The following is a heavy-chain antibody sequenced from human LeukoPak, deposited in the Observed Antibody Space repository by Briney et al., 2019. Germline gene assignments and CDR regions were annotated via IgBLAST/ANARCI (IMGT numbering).Heavy chain of an antibody. J-gene: IGHJ4*02. Sequence: GGSLRLSCAASGFTFSKYWMLWVRQAPGKGLESVSRINTDGTVTTYADSVKGRFTVSRDNSKNTLYLQMNSLRAEDTAAYYCAKDRKAYCGGDCPFDYWGQGTLVTVSS. CDR1: GFTFSKYW. CDR2: INTDGTVT. CDR3: AKDRKAYCGGDCPFDY. V-gene: IGHV3-74*01. D-gene: IGHD2-21*02.